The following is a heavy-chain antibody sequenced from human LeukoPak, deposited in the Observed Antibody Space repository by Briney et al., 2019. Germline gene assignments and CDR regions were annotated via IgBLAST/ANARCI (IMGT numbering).Heavy chain of an antibody. CDR3: ATERASAAFDI. D-gene: IGHD6-6*01. V-gene: IGHV3-21*01. CDR2: ISSSSSYI. CDR1: EFIFSSYS. J-gene: IGHJ3*02. Sequence: GGSLRLSCAASEFIFSSYSISWVRQAPGKGLEWVSSISSSSSYIFYADSVKSRFTISRDNAKNSLYLQMNSLRAEDTAVYYCATERASAAFDIWGQGTMVTVSS.